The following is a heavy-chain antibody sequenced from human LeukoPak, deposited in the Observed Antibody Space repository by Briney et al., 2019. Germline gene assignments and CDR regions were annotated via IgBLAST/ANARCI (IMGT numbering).Heavy chain of an antibody. D-gene: IGHD1-26*01. Sequence: GGSLRLSCLTSGFTLSTNAMSWVRQAPGKGLDWISGISGSGASTYYADSVKGRFTISRDDSRNTLYLQMNGLRGDDTAVYYCAKDVGKWESLHFFDYWGQGTLVTVSS. CDR2: ISGSGAST. CDR3: AKDVGKWESLHFFDY. CDR1: GFTLSTNA. J-gene: IGHJ4*02. V-gene: IGHV3-23*01.